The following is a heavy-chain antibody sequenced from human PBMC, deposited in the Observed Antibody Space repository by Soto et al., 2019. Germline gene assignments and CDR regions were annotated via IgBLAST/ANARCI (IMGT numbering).Heavy chain of an antibody. Sequence: PGGSLRLSCSASGLIFSNYWMHWVRQVPGKGLVWVSRIDSDGSGTSYADSVRGRFTISRDNAKNTLSLQMNNLRAEDTAIYYCKTVFDVWGQGTPVTVAS. J-gene: IGHJ4*02. V-gene: IGHV3-74*01. CDR1: GLIFSNYW. CDR2: IDSDGSGT. D-gene: IGHD4-17*01. CDR3: KTVFDV.